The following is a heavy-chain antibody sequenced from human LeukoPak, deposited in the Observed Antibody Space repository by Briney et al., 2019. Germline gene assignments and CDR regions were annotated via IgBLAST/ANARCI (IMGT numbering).Heavy chain of an antibody. CDR2: ISGSGGNT. Sequence: GGSLRLSCAASGFAFSNYAMRWVRQAPGKGLEWVSTISGSGGNTYYADSVKGRFSVSRDNSKTTLYLQMNSLRAEDTAVYYCAEEGSTVTAGQYFDYWGQGTLVTVSS. CDR3: AEEGSTVTAGQYFDY. J-gene: IGHJ4*02. D-gene: IGHD4-17*01. V-gene: IGHV3-23*01. CDR1: GFAFSNYA.